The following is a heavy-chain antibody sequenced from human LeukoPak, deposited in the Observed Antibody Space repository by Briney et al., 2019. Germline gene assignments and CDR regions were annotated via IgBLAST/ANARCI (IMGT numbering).Heavy chain of an antibody. Sequence: GGSLRLSCAASGFTFSSYSMNWVRQAPGKGLEWVSSISSSSSYIYYADSVKGRFTISRDNAKNSLYLQMNSLRAEDTAVYYCAKDGKHSIDYYYYYMDVWGKGTTVTVSS. CDR1: GFTFSSYS. CDR3: AKDGKHSIDYYYYYMDV. J-gene: IGHJ6*03. V-gene: IGHV3-21*01. D-gene: IGHD6-6*01. CDR2: ISSSSSYI.